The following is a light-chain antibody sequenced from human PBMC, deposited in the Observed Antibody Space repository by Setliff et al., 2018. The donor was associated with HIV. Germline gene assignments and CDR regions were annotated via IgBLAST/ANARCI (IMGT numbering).Light chain of an antibody. CDR2: DVS. CDR3: SSYTTISTLVV. Sequence: QSALTQPASVSGSPGQSITISCTGTSSDVGLYNYVSWYQQHPGKAPKLMIYDVSNRPSGVSNRFSGSKSGNTASLTISGLQAEDEADYYCSSYTTISTLVVFGGGTKV. V-gene: IGLV2-14*03. J-gene: IGLJ3*02. CDR1: SSDVGLYNY.